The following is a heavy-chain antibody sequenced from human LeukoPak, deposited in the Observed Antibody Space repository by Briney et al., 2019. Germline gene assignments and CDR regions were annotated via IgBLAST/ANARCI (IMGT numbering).Heavy chain of an antibody. Sequence: ASVKVSCKASGYTFTSYYMHWVRRAPGQGLEWMGIINPSGGSTNYAQKFQERVTITRDMSTSTAYMELSSLRSEDTAVYYCAADKIVGATTEFDYWGQGTLVTVSS. CDR1: GYTFTSYY. D-gene: IGHD1-26*01. CDR2: INPSGGST. CDR3: AADKIVGATTEFDY. J-gene: IGHJ4*02. V-gene: IGHV1-46*01.